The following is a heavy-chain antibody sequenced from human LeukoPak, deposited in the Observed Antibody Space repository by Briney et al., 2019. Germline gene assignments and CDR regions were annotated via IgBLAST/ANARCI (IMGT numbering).Heavy chain of an antibody. D-gene: IGHD6-19*01. CDR2: IYSGVST. CDR3: ARDGIAVAGTKDGMDV. J-gene: IGHJ6*02. Sequence: PGGSLRLSCAASGFTVSSNYMSWVRQAPGKGLEWVSVIYSGVSTYYADSVKGRFTISRHNSKNTLYLQMNSLRAEDTAVYYCARDGIAVAGTKDGMDVWGQGTTVTVSS. V-gene: IGHV3-53*04. CDR1: GFTVSSNY.